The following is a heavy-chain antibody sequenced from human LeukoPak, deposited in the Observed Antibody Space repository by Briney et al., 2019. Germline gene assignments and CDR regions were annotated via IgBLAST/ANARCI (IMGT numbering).Heavy chain of an antibody. CDR3: AGAGYFDWLLAPQPPAFDT. CDR2: IYYSGST. J-gene: IGHJ3*02. Sequence: PSETLSLTCTVSGGSISSYYWSWIRQPPGKGLEWIGYIYYSGSTNYNPSLKSRVTISVDTSKNQFSLKLSSVTAADTAVYYCAGAGYFDWLLAPQPPAFDTWGQGTMVTVSS. V-gene: IGHV4-59*08. CDR1: GGSISSYY. D-gene: IGHD3-9*01.